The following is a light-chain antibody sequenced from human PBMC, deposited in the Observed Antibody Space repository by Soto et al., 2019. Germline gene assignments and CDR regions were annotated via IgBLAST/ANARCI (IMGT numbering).Light chain of an antibody. CDR1: QSLVHRDGIAY. J-gene: IGKJ5*01. V-gene: IGKV2-30*02. Sequence: VMTQSRVALPVTLGQPASISCGCNQSLVHRDGIAYFSWFQQRPGRSPRRLIYKVSNRDSGVPARFSGSGSGTDFALKISRVEAEDVGVYYCMLGNHWPITFGQGTRLEIK. CDR3: MLGNHWPIT. CDR2: KVS.